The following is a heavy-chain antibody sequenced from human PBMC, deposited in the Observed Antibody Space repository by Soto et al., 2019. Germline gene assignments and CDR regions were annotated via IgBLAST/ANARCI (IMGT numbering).Heavy chain of an antibody. CDR3: ARLYGSGSYYNTWFDP. D-gene: IGHD3-10*01. V-gene: IGHV3-11*01. CDR1: GFTFSDYY. J-gene: IGHJ5*02. Sequence: PGGSLRLSCAASGFTFSDYYMIWIRQAPGKGLEWVSYISSSGSTIYYADSVKGRFTISRDNAKNSLYLQMNSLRAEDTAVYYCARLYGSGSYYNTWFDPWGQGTLVTVSS. CDR2: ISSSGSTI.